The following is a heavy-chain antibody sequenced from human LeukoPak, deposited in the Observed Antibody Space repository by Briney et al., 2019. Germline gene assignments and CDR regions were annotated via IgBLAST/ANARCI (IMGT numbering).Heavy chain of an antibody. CDR2: INPNSGGT. J-gene: IGHJ2*01. Sequence: ASVKVSCKASGYTFTGYYMHWVRQAPGQGLEWMGWINPNSGGTNYAQKFQGRVTMTRDTSISTAYMELSRLRSDDTAVYYCARDSCSSTSCYALFDRWGRGTLVTVSS. D-gene: IGHD2-2*01. CDR3: ARDSCSSTSCYALFDR. CDR1: GYTFTGYY. V-gene: IGHV1-2*02.